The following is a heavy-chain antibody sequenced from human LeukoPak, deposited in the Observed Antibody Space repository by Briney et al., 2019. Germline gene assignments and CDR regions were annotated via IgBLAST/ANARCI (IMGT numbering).Heavy chain of an antibody. V-gene: IGHV3-48*03. CDR3: ARGAFIALAGTGDY. CDR2: ISSSGTTI. J-gene: IGHJ4*02. Sequence: PGGSLRLSCAASGFTFSSYEMNWVRQAPGKGLEWVSYISSSGTTIYYADSVKGRFTISRDNAKNSLYLQMNSLRAEDTAVYYCARGAFIALAGTGDYWGQGTLVTVSS. D-gene: IGHD6-19*01. CDR1: GFTFSSYE.